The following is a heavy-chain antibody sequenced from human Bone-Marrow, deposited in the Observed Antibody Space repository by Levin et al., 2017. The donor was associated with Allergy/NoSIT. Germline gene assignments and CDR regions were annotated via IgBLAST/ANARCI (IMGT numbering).Heavy chain of an antibody. V-gene: IGHV3-30*18. D-gene: IGHD3-10*01. CDR3: AKDRVGQSSYGSGGPPPLY. Sequence: GGSLRLSCASSGFTFSGYGMHWVRQAPGKGLEWVAVISYDGSNQYYTDSVKGRFTISRDNSKNTLYLQMNSLRAEDTAVYYCAKDRVGQSSYGSGGPPPLYWGQGTLVSVSS. CDR2: ISYDGSNQ. CDR1: GFTFSGYG. J-gene: IGHJ4*02.